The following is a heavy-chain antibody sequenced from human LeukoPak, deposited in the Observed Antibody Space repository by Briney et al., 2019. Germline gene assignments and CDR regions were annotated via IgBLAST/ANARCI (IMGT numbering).Heavy chain of an antibody. CDR2: IIPIFGTA. CDR3: ARGGPEYSSSSAHDY. V-gene: IGHV1-69*13. CDR1: GGTFSSYA. D-gene: IGHD6-6*01. Sequence: ASVKVSCKASGGTFSSYAISWVRQAPGQGLEWMGGIIPIFGTANYAQKFQGRVTITADESTSTAYMELSSLRSEDTAVYYCARGGPEYSSSSAHDYWGQGTLVTVSS. J-gene: IGHJ4*02.